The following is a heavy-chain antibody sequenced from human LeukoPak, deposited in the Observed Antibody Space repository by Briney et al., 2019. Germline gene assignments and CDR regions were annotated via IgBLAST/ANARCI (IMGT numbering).Heavy chain of an antibody. CDR3: ARNIAVAGRGDYIDV. CDR2: MYYRGST. CDR1: GGSISSSRYY. V-gene: IGHV4-39*01. Sequence: PSETLSLTCTVSGGSISSSRYYAGRIRQPPGKGLEWTGSMYYRGSTYYNPSLKCRVTISEDTSKNQFSLKLSSVTAADTAVYYCARNIAVAGRGDYIDVWGEGATVTISS. J-gene: IGHJ6*03. D-gene: IGHD6-19*01.